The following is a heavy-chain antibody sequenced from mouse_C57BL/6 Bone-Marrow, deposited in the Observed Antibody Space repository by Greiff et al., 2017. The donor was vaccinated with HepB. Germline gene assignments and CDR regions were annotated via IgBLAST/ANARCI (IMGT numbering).Heavy chain of an antibody. V-gene: IGHV1-26*01. Sequence: VQLQQSGPELVKPGASVKISCKASGYTFTDYYMNWVKQSHGKSLEWIGDINPNNGGTSYNQKFKGKATLTVDKSSSTAYMELRSLTSEDSAVYYCASQVWLRRAPPFKVWGQGTLVTVSA. CDR2: INPNNGGT. D-gene: IGHD2-2*01. CDR3: ASQVWLRRAPPFKV. J-gene: IGHJ3*01. CDR1: GYTFTDYY.